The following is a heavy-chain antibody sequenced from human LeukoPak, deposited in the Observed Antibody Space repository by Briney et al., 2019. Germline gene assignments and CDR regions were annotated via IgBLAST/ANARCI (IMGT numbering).Heavy chain of an antibody. J-gene: IGHJ4*02. CDR2: INAGNGNT. CDR1: GYTFTSYA. CDR3: ARWGHSSGWRPAFDY. V-gene: IGHV1-3*01. D-gene: IGHD6-19*01. Sequence: ASVKVSCKASGYTFTSYAMHWVRQAPGQRLEWMGWINAGNGNTKYSQKFQGRVTITRDTSASTAYMELSSLRSEDTAVYYCARWGHSSGWRPAFDYWGQGTLVTVSS.